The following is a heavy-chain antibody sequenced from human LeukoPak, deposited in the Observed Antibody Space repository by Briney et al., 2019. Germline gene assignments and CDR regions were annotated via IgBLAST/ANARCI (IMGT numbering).Heavy chain of an antibody. CDR2: INHSGST. V-gene: IGHV4-34*01. D-gene: IGHD3-22*01. CDR1: GGSFSGYY. Sequence: SSETLSLTCAVYGGSFSGYYWSWIRQPPGKGLEWIGEINHSGSTNYNPSLKSRVTISVDTSKNQFSLKLSSVTAADTAVYYCAMIYDSSGYIPDYWGQGTLVTVSS. J-gene: IGHJ4*02. CDR3: AMIYDSSGYIPDY.